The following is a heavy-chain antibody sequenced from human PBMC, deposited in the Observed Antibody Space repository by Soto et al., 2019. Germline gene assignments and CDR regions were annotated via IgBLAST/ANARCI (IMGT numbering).Heavy chain of an antibody. Sequence: QLQLQESGPGLVKPSETLSLTCSVSDDSINSDKYYWGWIRQPPGKGLEWVGSIYYRGNAYYNPSLQTRVNISLDKAKSKFSLKLNSVTAADSAVYFCARLEGLATISYYFDFWGPGALVTVSS. J-gene: IGHJ4*02. CDR2: IYYRGNA. V-gene: IGHV4-39*01. CDR1: DDSINSDKYY. CDR3: ARLEGLATISYYFDF. D-gene: IGHD3-9*01.